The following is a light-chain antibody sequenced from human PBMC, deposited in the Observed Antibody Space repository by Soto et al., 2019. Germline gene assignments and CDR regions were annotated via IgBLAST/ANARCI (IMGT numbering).Light chain of an antibody. J-gene: IGKJ1*01. CDR3: QHYGRSPPSWT. CDR1: QSVSSNY. Sequence: EIVLTQSPGTLSLSPGERATLSCRASQSVSSNYLAWYQQKPGQPPRLLISDASSRATGIPDRFSGSGSGKDFTRSISGLEPEDFAVYYCQHYGRSPPSWTFGQGTKVEIK. CDR2: DAS. V-gene: IGKV3-20*01.